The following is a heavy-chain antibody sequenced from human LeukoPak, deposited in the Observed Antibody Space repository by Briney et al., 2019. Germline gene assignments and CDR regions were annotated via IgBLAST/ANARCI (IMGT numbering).Heavy chain of an antibody. CDR1: GFTISDNY. J-gene: IGHJ4*02. Sequence: PGGSLRLSCAASGFTISDNYMSWVRQAPGKGLEWVSVIYSGGSTYYADSVKGRFTISRDNSKNTLYLQMNSLRAEDTAVYYCARDAISSGWYDDYWGQGTLVTVSS. CDR2: IYSGGST. CDR3: ARDAISSGWYDDY. D-gene: IGHD6-19*01. V-gene: IGHV3-53*01.